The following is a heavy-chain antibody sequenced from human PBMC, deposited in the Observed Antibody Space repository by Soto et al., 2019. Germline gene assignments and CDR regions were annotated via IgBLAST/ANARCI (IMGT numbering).Heavy chain of an antibody. D-gene: IGHD1-26*01. CDR2: IYHSGST. Sequence: QVQLQESGPGLVKPSGTLSLTCAVSGGSISSSNWWSWVRQPPGKGLEWIGEIYHSGSTNYNPSLNSLVTMLGAKSENQFALKLSSVTAAETAVYYCSGAAEVADYYYGMDVWGQGTTVTVSS. V-gene: IGHV4-4*02. CDR1: GGSISSSNW. J-gene: IGHJ6*02. CDR3: SGAAEVADYYYGMDV.